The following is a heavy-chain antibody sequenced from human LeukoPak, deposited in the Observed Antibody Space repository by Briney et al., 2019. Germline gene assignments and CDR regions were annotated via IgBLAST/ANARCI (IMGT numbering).Heavy chain of an antibody. D-gene: IGHD3-3*01. V-gene: IGHV3-30*04. Sequence: GGSLRLSCAASGFTFSSYAMHWVRQAPGKGLEWVAVISYDGSNKYYADSVKGRFTISRDNSKNTLHLQMNSLRAEDTAVYYCARSLYYDFPDVWGKGTTVTVSS. CDR3: ARSLYYDFPDV. J-gene: IGHJ6*04. CDR2: ISYDGSNK. CDR1: GFTFSSYA.